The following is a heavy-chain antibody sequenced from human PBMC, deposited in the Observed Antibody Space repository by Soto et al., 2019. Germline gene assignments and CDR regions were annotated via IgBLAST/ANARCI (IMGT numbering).Heavy chain of an antibody. CDR1: GFTLSNVG. D-gene: IGHD3-10*01. CDR2: IWYDGSKK. V-gene: IGHV3-33*01. Sequence: QVQLGESGGGVVQPGGSLRLSCAASGFTLSNVGMHWVRQAPGKGLEWVAIIWYDGSKKFYGDSVNGRFTISRDSSKNTLYLQMNNLIAEDTAVYYCERDEHIIRGVRYGMDVWGQGTTVTVSS. CDR3: ERDEHIIRGVRYGMDV. J-gene: IGHJ6*02.